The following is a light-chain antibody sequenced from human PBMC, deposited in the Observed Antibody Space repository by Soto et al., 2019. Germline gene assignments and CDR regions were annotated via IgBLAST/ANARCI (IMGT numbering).Light chain of an antibody. CDR2: DAS. CDR3: QHCGSSPRRT. J-gene: IGKJ1*01. Sequence: IVLTKSPGTLSLSTGERATLSCRASQNVSSSYLAWYQQKPGHAHRLLIYDASSRATGIPDRFSGSGSGTDFTLTISRPEPEDSAVYCCQHCGSSPRRTFGQGAKVDIK. V-gene: IGKV3-20*01. CDR1: QNVSSSY.